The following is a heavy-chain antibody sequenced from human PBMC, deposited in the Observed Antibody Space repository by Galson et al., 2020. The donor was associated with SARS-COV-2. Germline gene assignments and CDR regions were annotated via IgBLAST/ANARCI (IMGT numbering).Heavy chain of an antibody. D-gene: IGHD3-22*01. CDR1: GFTFSSYA. V-gene: IGHV3-30*04. J-gene: IGHJ4*02. Sequence: GGSLRLSCTASGFTFSSYAMHWVRQAPGKGLEWVAVISYDGSNKYYADSVKGRFTISRDNSKNTLCLQMNSLRAEDTAVYYCATGRGYYDSSGYYTLDYWGQGTLVTVPS. CDR3: ATGRGYYDSSGYYTLDY. CDR2: ISYDGSNK.